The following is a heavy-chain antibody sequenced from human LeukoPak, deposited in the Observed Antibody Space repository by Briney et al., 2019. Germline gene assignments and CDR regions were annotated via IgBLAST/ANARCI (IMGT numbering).Heavy chain of an antibody. V-gene: IGHV1-2*06. CDR3: ARGYCSSTSCPLDY. J-gene: IGHJ4*02. CDR2: INPNSGGT. Sequence: GASAKVSCKASGYTFTGYYMHWVRQAPGQGLEWMGRINPNSGGTNYAQKFQGRVTMTRDTSISTAYMELSRLRSDDTAVYYCARGYCSSTSCPLDYWGQGTLVTVSS. D-gene: IGHD2-2*01. CDR1: GYTFTGYY.